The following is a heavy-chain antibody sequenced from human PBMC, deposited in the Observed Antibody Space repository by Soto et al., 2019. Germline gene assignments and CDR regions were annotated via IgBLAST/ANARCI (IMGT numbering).Heavy chain of an antibody. Sequence: PGGSLRLSCAASGCTFITYWIHWVRQAPGKGLVWVSRINSDGSSTNYADSVKGRFTISRDNAKNTLFLQMNSLRAEDTAVYYCARDRWGGGRDMDVWGQGTTVTVSS. D-gene: IGHD3-10*01. CDR3: ARDRWGGGRDMDV. CDR2: INSDGSST. CDR1: GCTFITYW. V-gene: IGHV3-74*01. J-gene: IGHJ6*02.